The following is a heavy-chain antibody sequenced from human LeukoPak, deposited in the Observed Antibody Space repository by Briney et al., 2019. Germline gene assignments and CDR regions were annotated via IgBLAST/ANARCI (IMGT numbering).Heavy chain of an antibody. CDR3: ARHLGSGWYSIDY. D-gene: IGHD6-19*01. CDR1: GGSINSGDYY. J-gene: IGHJ4*02. V-gene: IGHV4-30-4*08. Sequence: SETLSLTCTVSGGSINSGDYYWAWIRQPPGKGLEWIGYIYYSGSTYYNPSLKSRVTISVDTSKNQFSLRMSSVTAADTAVYYCARHLGSGWYSIDYWGQGTLVTVSS. CDR2: IYYSGST.